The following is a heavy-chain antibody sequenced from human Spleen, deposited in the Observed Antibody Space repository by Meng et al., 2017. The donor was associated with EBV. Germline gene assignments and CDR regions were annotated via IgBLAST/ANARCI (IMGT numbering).Heavy chain of an antibody. V-gene: IGHV4-34*01. D-gene: IGHD4-17*01. J-gene: IGHJ4*02. Sequence: QVQLPQWGVGLLKPSETLSLTCAVSGGSLSIYTWSWICQSPGKGLEWIGQINESGSTNYNPSLKSRVTISVDTSKNQFSLMLTSMTAADTAVYYCARGGVGGYGDRFWGQGTLVTVSS. CDR1: GGSLSIYT. CDR3: ARGGVGGYGDRF. CDR2: INESGST.